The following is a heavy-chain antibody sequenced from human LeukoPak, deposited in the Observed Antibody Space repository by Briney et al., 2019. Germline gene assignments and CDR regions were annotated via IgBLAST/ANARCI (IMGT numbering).Heavy chain of an antibody. V-gene: IGHV3-7*01. D-gene: IGHD6-13*01. J-gene: IGHJ4*02. CDR3: ARVGSSSWYY. CDR2: IKQDGSEK. Sequence: GGSLRLSCAASGFTFSSYGMHWVRQAPGKGLEWVANIKQDGSEKYYVDSVKGRFTISRDNAKNSLYLQMNSLRAEDTAVYYCARVGSSSWYYWGQGTLVTVSS. CDR1: GFTFSSYG.